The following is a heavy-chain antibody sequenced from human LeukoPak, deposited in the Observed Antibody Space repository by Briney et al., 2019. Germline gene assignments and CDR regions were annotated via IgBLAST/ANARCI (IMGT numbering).Heavy chain of an antibody. CDR2: IYPGDSET. Sequence: GESLKISCKGSGYSFTTYWIAWVRQMPGEGLEWMGIIYPGDSETRYSPSFQGQITISADKSITTAYLQWGSLKASDTAMYYCTRSPRDGYHDSFGIWGQGTMVTVFS. V-gene: IGHV5-51*01. D-gene: IGHD5-24*01. CDR3: TRSPRDGYHDSFGI. J-gene: IGHJ3*02. CDR1: GYSFTTYW.